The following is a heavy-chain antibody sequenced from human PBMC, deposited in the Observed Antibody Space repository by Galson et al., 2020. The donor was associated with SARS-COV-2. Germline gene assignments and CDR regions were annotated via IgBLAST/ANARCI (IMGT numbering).Heavy chain of an antibody. CDR3: AKHNIRAYDY. J-gene: IGHJ4*02. CDR2: IEYSGDVT. CDR1: GFIFRDYD. D-gene: IGHD1-26*01. V-gene: IGHV3-23*01. Sequence: GESLKISCAASGFIFRDYDFSWVRQAPGQGLEWVSHIEYSGDVTYYVDSVKGRFTVSRDNPKNMLYLQMTNLKVGDTAIYFCAKHNIRAYDYWGQGSLVTVSS.